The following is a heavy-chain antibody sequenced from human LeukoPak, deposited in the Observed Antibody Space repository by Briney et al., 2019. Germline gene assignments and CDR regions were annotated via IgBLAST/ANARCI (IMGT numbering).Heavy chain of an antibody. CDR3: AKGTLPRGYSYGYDLYYFDY. Sequence: GGSLRLSCAASGFTFDDYAMHWVRQAPGKGLEWVSGISWNSGSIGYADSVKGRFTISRDNSKNTLYLQMNSLRAEDTAVYYCAKGTLPRGYSYGYDLYYFDYWGQGTLVTVSS. CDR1: GFTFDDYA. D-gene: IGHD5-18*01. V-gene: IGHV3-9*01. J-gene: IGHJ4*02. CDR2: ISWNSGSI.